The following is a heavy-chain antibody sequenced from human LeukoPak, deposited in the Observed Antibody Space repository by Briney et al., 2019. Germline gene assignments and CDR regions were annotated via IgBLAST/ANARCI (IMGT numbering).Heavy chain of an antibody. Sequence: ASVEVSCKASGYTFSNHDIHWVRQAPGQRLEWMGWINAGNGDTKYSQEFQGRVTITRDTSATTAYMELSSLRSEDTALYFCAREGSGWYEFHFDNWGQGTLVTVSS. CDR2: INAGNGDT. J-gene: IGHJ4*02. D-gene: IGHD6-19*01. V-gene: IGHV1-3*03. CDR3: AREGSGWYEFHFDN. CDR1: GYTFSNHD.